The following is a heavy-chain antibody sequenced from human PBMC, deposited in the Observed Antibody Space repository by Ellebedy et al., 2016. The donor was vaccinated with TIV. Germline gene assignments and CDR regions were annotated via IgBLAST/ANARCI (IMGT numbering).Heavy chain of an antibody. CDR1: GFTFSNAW. CDR3: TTNRDESYAFDT. V-gene: IGHV3-15*01. D-gene: IGHD1-26*01. J-gene: IGHJ3*02. CDR2: IKSKTDGGTT. Sequence: GESLKISCAASGFTFSNAWMSWVRQAPGKGLEWVGRIKSKTDGGTTDYAAPVKGRFTISRDDSKNTLYLQMNSVKTEDTAVYYCTTNRDESYAFDTWGQGTMVTVSS.